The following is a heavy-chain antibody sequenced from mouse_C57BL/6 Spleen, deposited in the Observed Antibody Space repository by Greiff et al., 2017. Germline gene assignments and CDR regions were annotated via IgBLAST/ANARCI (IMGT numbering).Heavy chain of an antibody. D-gene: IGHD3-3*01. CDR1: GYTFTSYW. CDR2: IHPNSGST. J-gene: IGHJ4*01. CDR3: AREGDRDY. Sequence: QVQLQQPGAELVKPGASVKLSCKASGYTFTSYWMHWVKQRPGQGLEWIGMIHPNSGSTTYNEKFKGKATLTVDKCSSTAYMELSSLKSGDTAVYYCAREGDRDYWGQGTTLTVSS. V-gene: IGHV1-64*01.